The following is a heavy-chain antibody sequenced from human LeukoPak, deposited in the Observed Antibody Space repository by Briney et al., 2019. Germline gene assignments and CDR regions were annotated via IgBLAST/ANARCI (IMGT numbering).Heavy chain of an antibody. CDR1: GDSISSGDYY. J-gene: IGHJ4*02. V-gene: IGHV4-31*03. CDR3: ARGRGDIVVVPAAPGYFDY. CDR2: IYHRGST. Sequence: SETLSLTCTVSGDSISSGDYYWNWIRQDPGKGLEWIGSIYHRGSTYHNPSLKSRLTISLDTSGNQFYLKLSSVTAADTAVYYCARGRGDIVVVPAAPGYFDYWGQGTLVTVSS. D-gene: IGHD2-2*01.